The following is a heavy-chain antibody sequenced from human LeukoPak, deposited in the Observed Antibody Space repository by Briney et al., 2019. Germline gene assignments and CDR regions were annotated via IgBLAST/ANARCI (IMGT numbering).Heavy chain of an antibody. CDR1: DGSISSGSYY. D-gene: IGHD3-10*01. CDR2: IYTSGGP. CDR3: ARDVNGFNYGSAFDV. Sequence: SSETLSLTCTVSDGSISSGSYYWSWIRQPAGKGLEWVGRIYTSGGPNYNPSPKSRVTISVDTSKNQFSLKLTSVTAADTAVYYCARDVNGFNYGSAFDVWGQGTMVTVSS. V-gene: IGHV4-61*02. J-gene: IGHJ3*01.